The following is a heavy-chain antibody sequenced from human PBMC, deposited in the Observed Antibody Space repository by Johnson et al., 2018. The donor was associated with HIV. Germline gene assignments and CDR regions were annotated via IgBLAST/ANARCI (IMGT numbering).Heavy chain of an antibody. CDR3: AREAYDI. CDR2: ISYDGSNK. J-gene: IGHJ3*02. CDR1: GFTFTSYA. Sequence: QVQLVESGGGVVQPGRSLRLSCAASGFTFTSYAMHWVRQAPGKGLQWVAVISYDGSNKYYADSVKGRFTISRDNSKNTLYLQMNSLRAEDTAVYYCAREAYDIWGEGTMVTVSS. V-gene: IGHV3-30*04.